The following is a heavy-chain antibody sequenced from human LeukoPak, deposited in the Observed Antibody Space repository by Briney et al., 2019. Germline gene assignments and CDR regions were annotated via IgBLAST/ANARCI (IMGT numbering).Heavy chain of an antibody. J-gene: IGHJ4*02. CDR2: IRSDGSDK. CDR3: AKAEMHRSGWYGDY. Sequence: GGSLRLSCAASGFTFRVHGMHWVRQAPGEGLEWVAFIRSDGSDKYYAESVKGRFTISRDNSKSTLYLQMNSLRADDTAMYYCAKAEMHRSGWYGDYWGQGTLVTVSS. CDR1: GFTFRVHG. V-gene: IGHV3-30*02. D-gene: IGHD6-19*01.